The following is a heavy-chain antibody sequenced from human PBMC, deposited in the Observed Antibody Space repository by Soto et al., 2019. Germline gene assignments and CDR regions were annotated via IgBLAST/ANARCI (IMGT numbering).Heavy chain of an antibody. CDR1: GGTIITFD. V-gene: IGHV4-4*07. J-gene: IGHJ4*02. CDR2: IFSSGST. CDR3: AREGSYSAYNFAHGIQLWSFDF. D-gene: IGHD5-12*01. Sequence: SSAPLSLSSTVSGGTIITFDWSWVRQPAGKGLEWIGRIFSSGSTSFNPSLESRVAMSVDTSKNHFSLNLSSVTAADMAVYYCAREGSYSAYNFAHGIQLWSFDFWGQGALVTVSS.